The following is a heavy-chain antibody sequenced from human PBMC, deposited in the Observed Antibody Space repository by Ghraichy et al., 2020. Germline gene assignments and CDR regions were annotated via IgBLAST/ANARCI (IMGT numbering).Heavy chain of an antibody. CDR3: AKALPSGTYPFDS. CDR1: GFTFSTYA. J-gene: IGHJ4*02. Sequence: LSLTCAASGFTFSTYAMSWVRQAPGRGLEWVSAISGSGASTYYADSVKGRFTISRDNSNNTLYLQLNSLRADDTAVYYCAKALPSGTYPFDSWGQGTLVTVSS. V-gene: IGHV3-23*01. CDR2: ISGSGAST. D-gene: IGHD3-10*01.